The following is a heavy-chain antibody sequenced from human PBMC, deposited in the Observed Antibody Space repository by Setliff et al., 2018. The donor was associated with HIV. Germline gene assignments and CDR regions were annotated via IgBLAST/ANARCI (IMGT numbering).Heavy chain of an antibody. CDR1: GYTFTDYF. J-gene: IGHJ4*02. Sequence: ASVKVSCKASGYTFTDYFIHWVRQAPGQGLEWMGWISPHNGDRKIPQRFRGRVTMTRDTSMNTAYLEFSGLRSDDTAVYYCARQLSNSLESWGQGTLVTVSS. D-gene: IGHD1-1*01. CDR2: ISPHNGDR. CDR3: ARQLSNSLES. V-gene: IGHV1-2*02.